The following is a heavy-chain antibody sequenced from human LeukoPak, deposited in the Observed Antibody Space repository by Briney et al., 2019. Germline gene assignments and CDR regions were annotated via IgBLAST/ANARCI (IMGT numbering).Heavy chain of an antibody. D-gene: IGHD3-22*01. CDR1: GYTFTGYY. Sequence: ASVKVSCKASGYTFTGYYMHWVRQAPGQGLEWMGWINPNSGGTNYAQKFQGWVTMTRDTSISTAYMELSRLRSDDTAVYYCARTDYYDSSGYYLFDYWGQGTLVTVSS. J-gene: IGHJ4*02. CDR3: ARTDYYDSSGYYLFDY. V-gene: IGHV1-2*04. CDR2: INPNSGGT.